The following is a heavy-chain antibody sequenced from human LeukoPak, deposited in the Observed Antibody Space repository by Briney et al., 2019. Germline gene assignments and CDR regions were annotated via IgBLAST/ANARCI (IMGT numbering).Heavy chain of an antibody. J-gene: IGHJ4*02. V-gene: IGHV3-66*01. CDR1: GFTVSSNY. D-gene: IGHD6-19*01. CDR2: IYIVGTT. Sequence: GGSLRLSCAASGFTVSSNYMSWVRQAPGKGLEWVSIIYIVGTTHYPDSVKGRFTISRGNSKNTLYLQMNNLRADDTAVYYCARAVTGYYFDYWGQGTLVTVSS. CDR3: ARAVTGYYFDY.